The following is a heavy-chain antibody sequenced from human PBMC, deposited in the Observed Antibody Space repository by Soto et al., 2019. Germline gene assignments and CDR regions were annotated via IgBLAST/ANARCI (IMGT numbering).Heavy chain of an antibody. V-gene: IGHV1-69*01. J-gene: IGHJ5*02. D-gene: IGHD5-12*01. Sequence: QVQLVQSGAEVKKPESSVKVSCKASGGTFSSYAISWVRQAPGQGLEWMGGIIPIFGTANYAQKFQGRVTITADESTSTAYMELSSLRSEDTAVYYCARDRYSGYDWVYNWFDPWGQGTLVTVSS. CDR1: GGTFSSYA. CDR2: IIPIFGTA. CDR3: ARDRYSGYDWVYNWFDP.